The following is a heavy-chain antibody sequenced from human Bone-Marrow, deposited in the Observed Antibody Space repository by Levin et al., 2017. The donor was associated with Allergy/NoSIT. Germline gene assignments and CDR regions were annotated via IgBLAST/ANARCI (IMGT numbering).Heavy chain of an antibody. J-gene: IGHJ4*02. CDR3: ARRTSHDNSGKIIDY. V-gene: IGHV1-8*01. Sequence: ASVKVSCKASGYTFISYDINWERQATGQGLEWMGWMNPNSGNTGYAQKFQGRVTMTRNTSISTAYMEMSSLTSEDTAVFYCARRTSHDNSGKIIDYWGQGTLVTVSS. D-gene: IGHD3-22*01. CDR1: GYTFISYD. CDR2: MNPNSGNT.